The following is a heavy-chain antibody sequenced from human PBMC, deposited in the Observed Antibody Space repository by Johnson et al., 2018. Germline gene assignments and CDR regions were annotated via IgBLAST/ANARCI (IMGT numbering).Heavy chain of an antibody. V-gene: IGHV3-30*18. CDR2: ISSAGSNN. CDR1: GFTFSSYG. D-gene: IGHD5-18*01. CDR3: AKDPYSDAYGTPAGYGMDV. Sequence: VQLVQSGGGLVQXGGSLRLXCAASGFTFSSYGMHWVRQAPGTGLAWVAVISSAGSNNYYADSVKGRFTIARANSKNTLDLQMNSLRAEATAGYYCAKDPYSDAYGTPAGYGMDVWGQGTTVAVSS. J-gene: IGHJ6*02.